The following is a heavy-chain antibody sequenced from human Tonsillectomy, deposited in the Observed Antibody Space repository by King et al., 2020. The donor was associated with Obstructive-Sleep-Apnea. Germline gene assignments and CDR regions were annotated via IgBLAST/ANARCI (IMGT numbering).Heavy chain of an antibody. Sequence: VQLVQSGAEVKKPGSSVKVSCKASVGTFSSYAISWVRQAPGQGLEWMGGIIPILGIANYAQKYQGRVTITADKTTSTAYMELGSLRSEDTAVYYCGGGKATTYQYYFDYWGQGPLVTVSS. D-gene: IGHD5-12*01. CDR2: IIPILGIA. J-gene: IGHJ4*02. CDR1: VGTFSSYA. V-gene: IGHV1-69*10. CDR3: GGGKATTYQYYFDY.